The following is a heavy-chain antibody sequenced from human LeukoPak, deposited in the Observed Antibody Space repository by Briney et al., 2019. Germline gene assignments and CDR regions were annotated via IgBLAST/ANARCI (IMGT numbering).Heavy chain of an antibody. CDR1: GGSISSSSYY. Sequence: SETLSLTCTVSGGSISSSSYYWGWIRQPPGKGLEWIGSIYYSGSTYYNPSLKSRVTISVDTSKNQFSLKLSSVTAADTAVYYCARGPWSYFHSWGQGTLVTVSS. V-gene: IGHV4-39*01. D-gene: IGHD2-8*02. J-gene: IGHJ4*02. CDR3: ARGPWSYFHS. CDR2: IYYSGST.